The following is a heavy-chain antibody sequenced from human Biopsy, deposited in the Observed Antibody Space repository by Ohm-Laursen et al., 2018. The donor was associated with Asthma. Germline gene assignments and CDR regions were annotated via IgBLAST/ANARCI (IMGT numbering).Heavy chain of an antibody. CDR3: AREVSTVDYGYYYFAMDV. D-gene: IGHD4-17*01. CDR1: RYTFTNYY. Sequence: ASVKVSCKASRYTFTNYYIHWVRQAPGQGLEWMGWINPNSGVTKYAHNFQGWVTMTRDTSISAAYMELSSLTSDDTAVYYCAREVSTVDYGYYYFAMDVWGQGTTVTVSS. J-gene: IGHJ6*02. CDR2: INPNSGVT. V-gene: IGHV1-2*04.